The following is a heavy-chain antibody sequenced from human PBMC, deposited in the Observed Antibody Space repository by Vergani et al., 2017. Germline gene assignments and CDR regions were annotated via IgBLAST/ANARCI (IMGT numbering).Heavy chain of an antibody. CDR1: GGSISGYY. Sequence: QVQLQESGPGLVKPSETLSLTCTVSGGSISGYYWSWIRQPPGKGLEWIGYIYYSGSTNYNPSLKSRVTISVDTSKNQFALKLSSVTAADTAVYYCARDLGIYSYGQNWFDPWGQGTLVTVSS. V-gene: IGHV4-59*01. CDR3: ARDLGIYSYGQNWFDP. CDR2: IYYSGST. J-gene: IGHJ5*02. D-gene: IGHD5-18*01.